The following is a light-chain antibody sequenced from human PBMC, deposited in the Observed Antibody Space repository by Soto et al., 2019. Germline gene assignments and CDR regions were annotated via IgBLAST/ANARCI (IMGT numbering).Light chain of an antibody. J-gene: IGKJ4*01. Sequence: EIVLTQSPGTLSLSPGERATLSCWASQSVGSTLNWYQQRPGQAPRLLIYDTSIRATGIPARFSGSGSGTEFTLTIASLQSEDFGVYYCQRFNRWPLSFGGGTKVDIK. V-gene: IGKV3-15*01. CDR3: QRFNRWPLS. CDR2: DTS. CDR1: QSVGST.